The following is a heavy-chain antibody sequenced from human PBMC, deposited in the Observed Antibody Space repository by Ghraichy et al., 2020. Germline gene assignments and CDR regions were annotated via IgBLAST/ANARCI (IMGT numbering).Heavy chain of an antibody. V-gene: IGHV1-69*04. CDR1: GGTLSSYA. D-gene: IGHD2-15*01. CDR2: LIASSTDA. J-gene: IGHJ3*02. CDR3: ATVIVVRPSVLTTLDI. Sequence: SVKVSCKASGGTLSSYAINWVRQAPGQGLEWVGRLIASSTDALYAENLQGRITMTADRHTNTAYMELSSLRHEDTAVYYCATVIVVRPSVLTTLDIWGQGTLITVSS.